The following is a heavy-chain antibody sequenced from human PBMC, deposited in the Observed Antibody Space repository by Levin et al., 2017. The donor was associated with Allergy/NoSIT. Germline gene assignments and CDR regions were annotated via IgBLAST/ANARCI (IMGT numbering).Heavy chain of an antibody. J-gene: IGHJ3*02. CDR3: ARSTDCSTTRCPWYPFDI. Sequence: GESLKISCAASGFTFSDHYMDWVRQAPGKGLEWVGRTRNKVNSYTAEYAASVRGRFSISRDDSQNSLYLQMNSLKTEDTAMYYCARSTDCSTTRCPWYPFDIWGQGTMVTVSS. V-gene: IGHV3-72*01. D-gene: IGHD2-2*01. CDR2: TRNKVNSYTA. CDR1: GFTFSDHY.